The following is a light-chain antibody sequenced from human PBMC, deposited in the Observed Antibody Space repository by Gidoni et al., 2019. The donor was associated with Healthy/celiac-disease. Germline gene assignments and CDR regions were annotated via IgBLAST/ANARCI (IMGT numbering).Light chain of an antibody. Sequence: IQMTEYPSSLSASVGDRVTITCRASQSISSYLNWYQQKPGKAPKLLIYAASSLQRWVPSRFSGSGSGTDFTLTISRLQPEDFATYYCQQSYSTPLTFGGGTKVEIK. CDR3: QQSYSTPLT. V-gene: IGKV1-39*01. J-gene: IGKJ4*01. CDR1: QSISSY. CDR2: AAS.